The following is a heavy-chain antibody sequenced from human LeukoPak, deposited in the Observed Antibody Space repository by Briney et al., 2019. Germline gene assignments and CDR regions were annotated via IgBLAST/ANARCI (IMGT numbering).Heavy chain of an antibody. Sequence: RGSLRLSCAASGFSFSTSPMSWVRQPPGEGLEWVSAMNNGPGATFYRDSVRGRFTISRDDSKSTLYLQMNSLRAEDTGTYYCAKTHYDLLDVWGLGTTVTVSS. D-gene: IGHD5-12*01. J-gene: IGHJ6*02. V-gene: IGHV3-23*01. CDR2: MNNGPGAT. CDR3: AKTHYDLLDV. CDR1: GFSFSTSP.